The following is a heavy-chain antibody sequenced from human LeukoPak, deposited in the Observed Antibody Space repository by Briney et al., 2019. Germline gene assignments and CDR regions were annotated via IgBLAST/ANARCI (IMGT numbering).Heavy chain of an antibody. Sequence: PSETLSLTCTVSGGTVSSGSYYWSWMRQPPGKGLEWVGYIYYSGSTNYNPSLKGRVTISVDTSKNQFSLKLSSVTAADTPVCYCARGSWFGESTPSHYWGQGTLVTVSS. D-gene: IGHD3-10*01. J-gene: IGHJ4*02. CDR3: ARGSWFGESTPSHY. CDR1: GGTVSSGSYY. V-gene: IGHV4-61*01. CDR2: IYYSGST.